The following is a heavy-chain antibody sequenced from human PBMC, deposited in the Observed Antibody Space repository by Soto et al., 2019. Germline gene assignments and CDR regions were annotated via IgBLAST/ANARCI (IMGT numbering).Heavy chain of an antibody. Sequence: QVQLVQSGAEVKKPGSSVKVSCKASGGTFSSYTISWVRQAPGQGLEWMGRIISILGIANYAQKFQGRVTITADKSTSTAYMELSSLRSEDTAVYYCAREGHYYGSGSYSTFDYWGQGTLVTVSS. CDR1: GGTFSSYT. CDR3: AREGHYYGSGSYSTFDY. D-gene: IGHD3-10*01. CDR2: IISILGIA. V-gene: IGHV1-69*08. J-gene: IGHJ4*02.